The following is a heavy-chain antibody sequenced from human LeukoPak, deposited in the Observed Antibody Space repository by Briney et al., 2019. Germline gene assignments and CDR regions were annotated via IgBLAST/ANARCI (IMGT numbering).Heavy chain of an antibody. V-gene: IGHV3-66*02. CDR3: ASGYYRGGTFDY. CDR1: GFTVGSNY. Sequence: GGSLRLSCAASGFTVGSNYMSWVRQAPGKGLEWVSVIYSGGSTYYADSVKGRFTISRDNSRNTLYLQMNSLRAEDTAVHYCASGYYRGGTFDYWGQGTLVTVSS. D-gene: IGHD3-3*01. J-gene: IGHJ4*02. CDR2: IYSGGST.